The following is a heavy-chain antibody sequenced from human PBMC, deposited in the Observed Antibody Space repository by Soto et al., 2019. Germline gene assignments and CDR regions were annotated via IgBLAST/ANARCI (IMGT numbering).Heavy chain of an antibody. CDR3: AVVQLNRVGFTYSSSWYFDY. CDR2: INAGNGNT. D-gene: IGHD6-13*01. CDR1: GYTFTSYA. V-gene: IGHV1-3*01. Sequence: ASVKVSCKASGYTFTSYAMHWVRQAPGQRLEWMGWINAGNGNTKYSQKFQGRVTITRDTSASTAYMELSSLRSEDTAVYYCAVVQLNRVGFTYSSSWYFDYWGQGTLVNVSS. J-gene: IGHJ4*02.